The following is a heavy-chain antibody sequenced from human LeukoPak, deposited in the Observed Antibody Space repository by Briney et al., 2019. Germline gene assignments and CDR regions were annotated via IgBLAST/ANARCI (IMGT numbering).Heavy chain of an antibody. CDR3: ARDGVGVTRAFDY. Sequence: SETLSLTRSVSGGFISSYYWSWIRQPPGKGLEWIGYIHYSGSTNYNPSLKSRVTISVDTSKNQFSLKLSSVTAADTAVYYCARDGVGVTRAFDYWGQGTLVTVSS. CDR1: GGFISSYY. J-gene: IGHJ4*02. V-gene: IGHV4-59*01. D-gene: IGHD1-26*01. CDR2: IHYSGST.